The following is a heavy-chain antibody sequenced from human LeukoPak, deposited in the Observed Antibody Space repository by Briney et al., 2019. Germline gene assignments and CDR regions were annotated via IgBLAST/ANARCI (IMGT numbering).Heavy chain of an antibody. CDR1: GFTFSSYA. Sequence: GGSLRLSCAASGFTFSSYAMNWVRQAPGKGLEWVSTISSSGDTTYYADSVKGRFTISRDSSKNTLHLQMNSLRAEDTAVYYCAKVGSSNPLFDYWGQGTLVTVSS. D-gene: IGHD6-13*01. J-gene: IGHJ4*02. CDR2: ISSSGDTT. CDR3: AKVGSSNPLFDY. V-gene: IGHV3-23*01.